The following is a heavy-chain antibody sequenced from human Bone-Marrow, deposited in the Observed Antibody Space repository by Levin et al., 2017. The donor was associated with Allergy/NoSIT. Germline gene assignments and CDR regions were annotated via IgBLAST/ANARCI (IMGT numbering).Heavy chain of an antibody. CDR2: IIPVLGTA. D-gene: IGHD3-3*01. CDR1: GGTLSSYN. Sequence: SVKVSCKASGGTLSSYNITWVRQAPGHGLEWMGGIIPVLGTANHAQRFRGRVTLSADKYGTTVYMELSSLRSEDTAVYFCARAVYDFSSGYYTGGFYYMDVWGKGTTVTVSS. J-gene: IGHJ6*03. CDR3: ARAVYDFSSGYYTGGFYYMDV. V-gene: IGHV1-69*08.